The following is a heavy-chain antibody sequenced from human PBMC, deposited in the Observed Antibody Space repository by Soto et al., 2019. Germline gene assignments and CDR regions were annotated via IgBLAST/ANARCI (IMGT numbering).Heavy chain of an antibody. D-gene: IGHD1-26*01. V-gene: IGHV2-5*01. CDR3: AHRHELGGFDI. CDR1: GFSLNTRAVG. Sequence: QITLKESGPTLVKPTQTLTLTCTFSGFSLNTRAVGVGWIRRAPGKALEWLALINWNDDERYSPSLKDRLTISKDTSKNHVVLTMTNIGPVDTAKYYWAHRHELGGFDIWGQGTAVTVSS. CDR2: INWNDDE. J-gene: IGHJ3*02.